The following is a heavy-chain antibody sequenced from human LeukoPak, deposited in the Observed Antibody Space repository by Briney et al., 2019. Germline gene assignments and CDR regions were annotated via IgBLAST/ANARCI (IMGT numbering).Heavy chain of an antibody. CDR2: ISYSGST. J-gene: IGHJ5*01. CDR1: GGSFSRSY. V-gene: IGHV4-34*01. D-gene: IGHD3-10*01. CDR3: ARVWATRGVSLRAGPKDNWLDS. Sequence: SETLSLTCAVYGGSFSRSYWRWSWVRQAPGKGLEWIGEISYSGSTNYNPSLKSRVTMSVDTSKNQFSLNLSSVTAADTAVYYCARVWATRGVSLRAGPKDNWLDSWGQGTLVTVSS.